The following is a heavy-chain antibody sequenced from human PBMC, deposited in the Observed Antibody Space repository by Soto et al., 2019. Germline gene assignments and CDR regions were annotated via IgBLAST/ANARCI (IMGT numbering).Heavy chain of an antibody. CDR3: GRAGEYHLSIYLDN. J-gene: IGHJ4*02. V-gene: IGHV1-18*04. D-gene: IGHD3-16*01. Sequence: QVQLVQSGTEVKKPGASVKVSCKASGYTFSSYGFSWVRQAPGQGLEWMGWVSAYDGSTNYAQKFQGRGTMTTDTSTSTAYMELRSLRSDDTAVYYCGRAGEYHLSIYLDNWGQGTLVTVSS. CDR1: GYTFSSYG. CDR2: VSAYDGST.